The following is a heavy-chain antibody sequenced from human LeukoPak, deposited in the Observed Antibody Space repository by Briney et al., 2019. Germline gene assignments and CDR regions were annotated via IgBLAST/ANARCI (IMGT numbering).Heavy chain of an antibody. CDR3: ATANNIPGYPFDY. D-gene: IGHD2-21*01. Sequence: GTSVKVSCKVSGYTLTELSMHWVRQAPGKGLEWMGGFDPEDGETIYAQKFQGRVTMTEDTSTDTAYMELSSLRSEDTAVYYCATANNIPGYPFDYWGQGTLVTVSS. V-gene: IGHV1-24*01. J-gene: IGHJ4*02. CDR1: GYTLTELS. CDR2: FDPEDGET.